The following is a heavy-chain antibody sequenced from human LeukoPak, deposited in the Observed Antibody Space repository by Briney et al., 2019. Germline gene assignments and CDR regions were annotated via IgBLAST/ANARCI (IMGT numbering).Heavy chain of an antibody. Sequence: SETLSLTCTVSGGSISSFYWTWIQQPPGKGLEWIGNIYYSGNTNYNPSLKSRVTISLDTSKNQFSLKLSSVTAADTAVYYCARHFWGSYYFDYWGQGTLVTVSS. CDR2: IYYSGNT. D-gene: IGHD3-16*01. J-gene: IGHJ4*02. V-gene: IGHV4-59*08. CDR1: GGSISSFY. CDR3: ARHFWGSYYFDY.